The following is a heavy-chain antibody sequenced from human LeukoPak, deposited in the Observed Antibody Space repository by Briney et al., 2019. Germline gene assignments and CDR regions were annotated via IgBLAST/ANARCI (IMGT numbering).Heavy chain of an antibody. J-gene: IGHJ5*02. Sequence: GGSLRLSCAASGFTFSSYAMSWVRQAPGKGLEWVSSISGSGGTTYYADSVKGRFTISRDNSKNTLFLQKNSLRAEDTAVYYCAKDGLVVAATTRYNWFDPWGQGALVTVSS. CDR1: GFTFSSYA. V-gene: IGHV3-23*01. D-gene: IGHD2-15*01. CDR2: ISGSGGTT. CDR3: AKDGLVVAATTRYNWFDP.